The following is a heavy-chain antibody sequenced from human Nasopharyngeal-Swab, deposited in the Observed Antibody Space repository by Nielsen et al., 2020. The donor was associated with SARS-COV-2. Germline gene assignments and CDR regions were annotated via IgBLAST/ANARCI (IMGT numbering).Heavy chain of an antibody. V-gene: IGHV4-59*01. Sequence: WIRQPPGKGLEWIGYIYYSGSTNYNPSLKSRVPISVDTSKNQFSLKLSSVTAADTAVYYCARVWGATCLNWGQGTLVTVSS. CDR2: IYYSGST. D-gene: IGHD1-26*01. CDR3: ARVWGATCLN. J-gene: IGHJ4*02.